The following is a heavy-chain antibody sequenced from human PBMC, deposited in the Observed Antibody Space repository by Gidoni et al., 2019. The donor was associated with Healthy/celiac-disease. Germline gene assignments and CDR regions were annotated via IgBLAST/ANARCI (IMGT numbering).Heavy chain of an antibody. Sequence: QLQLQESGPGLVKPSETLSLTCTVSGGSISSSSYYWGWIRQPPGKGLEWIGSIYYSGRTYYNPSLKSRVTISVDTSKNQFSLKLSSVTAADTAVYYCARQPYSSGWRGGAGWFQHWGQGTLVTVSS. CDR3: ARQPYSSGWRGGAGWFQH. CDR1: GGSISSSSYY. J-gene: IGHJ1*01. D-gene: IGHD6-19*01. CDR2: IYYSGRT. V-gene: IGHV4-39*01.